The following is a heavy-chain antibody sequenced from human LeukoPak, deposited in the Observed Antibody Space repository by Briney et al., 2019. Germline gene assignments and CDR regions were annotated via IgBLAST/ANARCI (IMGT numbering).Heavy chain of an antibody. Sequence: GVSLRLSCAVSGFTFSHYAMSWVRQAPATGLEWVGSLTDSGDATYYADSVKGRLTISRDNSKNTLYLQMNSLRAEDTALYFCAKGSGGGRPYYFDYWGQGTLVTVSS. CDR1: GFTFSHYA. CDR3: AKGSGGGRPYYFDY. V-gene: IGHV3-23*01. CDR2: LTDSGDAT. D-gene: IGHD2-15*01. J-gene: IGHJ4*02.